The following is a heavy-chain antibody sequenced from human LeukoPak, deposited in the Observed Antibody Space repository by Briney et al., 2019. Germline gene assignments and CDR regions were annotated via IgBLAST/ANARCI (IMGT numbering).Heavy chain of an antibody. J-gene: IGHJ6*02. D-gene: IGHD2-15*01. Sequence: ASVKVSCKASGYTFTSYDINWVRQATGQGLEWMGWMNPNSGNTGYAQKFQGRVTMTRNTSISTAYMELSSLRSEDTAVYYCARGWTVAAKGYHYYYGMDVWGQGTTVTVSS. CDR1: GYTFTSYD. CDR2: MNPNSGNT. CDR3: ARGWTVAAKGYHYYYGMDV. V-gene: IGHV1-8*01.